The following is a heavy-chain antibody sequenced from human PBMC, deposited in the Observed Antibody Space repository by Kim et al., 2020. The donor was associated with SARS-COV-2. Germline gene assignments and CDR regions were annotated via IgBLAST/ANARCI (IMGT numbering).Heavy chain of an antibody. CDR1: GGSISSYY. V-gene: IGHV4-59*01. D-gene: IGHD5-12*01. J-gene: IGHJ3*02. Sequence: SETLSLTCTVSGGSISSYYWSWIRQPPGKGLEWIGYIYYSGSTNYNPSLKSRVTISVDTSKNQFSLKLSSVTAADTAVYYCATPGPNGYNDAFDIWGQGTMVTVSS. CDR2: IYYSGST. CDR3: ATPGPNGYNDAFDI.